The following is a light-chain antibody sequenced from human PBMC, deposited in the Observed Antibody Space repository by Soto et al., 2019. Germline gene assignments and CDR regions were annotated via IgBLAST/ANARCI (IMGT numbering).Light chain of an antibody. CDR3: QQNYGTLWT. CDR1: QSIGTY. V-gene: IGKV1-39*01. CDR2: TAS. Sequence: DVQMTQSPSSLSASVGDRVTITCRASQSIGTYLNRYQQKQGQAPKLLIYTASSLQSGVPSRFSGSGSGTDFTLTISSLQPEDFATYYCQQNYGTLWTFGQGTKVEIK. J-gene: IGKJ1*01.